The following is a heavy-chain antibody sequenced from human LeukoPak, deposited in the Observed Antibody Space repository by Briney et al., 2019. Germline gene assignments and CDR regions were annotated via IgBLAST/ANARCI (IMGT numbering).Heavy chain of an antibody. CDR2: IRNDGSDK. Sequence: GGSLRLFCAASGFIFSTYGMHWVRQAPGKGLEWVAFIRNDGSDKYYAVSVKGRFTISRDNSKNTLYLQMNSLRAEDTALYYCAKDRAFGQFLWGNDYWGQGTLVTVSS. CDR3: AKDRAFGQFLWGNDY. V-gene: IGHV3-30*02. D-gene: IGHD3-10*01. CDR1: GFIFSTYG. J-gene: IGHJ4*02.